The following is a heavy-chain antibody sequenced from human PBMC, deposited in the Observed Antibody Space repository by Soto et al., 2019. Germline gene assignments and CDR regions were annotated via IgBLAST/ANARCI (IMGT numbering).Heavy chain of an antibody. CDR3: ARVGAAVAGTGGFDY. CDR2: IIPIFGTA. CDR1: GGTFSSYA. Sequence: SVKVSCKASGGTFSSYAISWVRQAPGQGLEWMGGIIPIFGTANYAQKFQGRVTITADESTSTAYMELSSLRSQDTAVYYCARVGAAVAGTGGFDYWGQGTLVTVSS. V-gene: IGHV1-69*13. J-gene: IGHJ4*02. D-gene: IGHD6-19*01.